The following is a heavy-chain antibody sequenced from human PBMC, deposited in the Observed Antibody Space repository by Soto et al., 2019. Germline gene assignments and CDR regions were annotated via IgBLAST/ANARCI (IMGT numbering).Heavy chain of an antibody. CDR1: GYTFTSYY. Sequence: ASVKVSCKASGYTFTSYYMHWVRQAPGQGLEWMGIINPSGGSTSYAQKFQGRVTMTRDTSTSTVYMELSSLRSEDTAVYYCARSRLSTMVRRAFDIWGQGTMVNVS. CDR3: ARSRLSTMVRRAFDI. D-gene: IGHD3-10*01. V-gene: IGHV1-46*01. CDR2: INPSGGST. J-gene: IGHJ3*02.